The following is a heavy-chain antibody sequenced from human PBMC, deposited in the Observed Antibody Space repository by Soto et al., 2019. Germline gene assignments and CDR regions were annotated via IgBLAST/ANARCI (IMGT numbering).Heavy chain of an antibody. Sequence: SATLSLTCAVYGGSFSGYYWSWIRQPPGKGLEWIGEINHSGSTNYNPSLKSRVTISVDTSKNQFSLKLSSVTAADTAVYYCARDPGDCSSTSCYYFDYWGQGILVTVSS. CDR1: GGSFSGYY. CDR2: INHSGST. V-gene: IGHV4-34*01. D-gene: IGHD2-2*01. CDR3: ARDPGDCSSTSCYYFDY. J-gene: IGHJ4*02.